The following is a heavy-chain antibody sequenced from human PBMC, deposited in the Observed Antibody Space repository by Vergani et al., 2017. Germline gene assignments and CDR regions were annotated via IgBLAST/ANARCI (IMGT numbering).Heavy chain of an antibody. CDR3: AKNPGISTTRHYYAMDV. V-gene: IGHV3-11*04. CDR1: GFKFSDHY. D-gene: IGHD1-1*01. J-gene: IGHJ6*02. Sequence: LEESGGVSVKPGGSLRLSCAASGFKFSDHYMSWIRQAPGKGLEWVSHISPGASTVSYTDSVTGRFTVSRDNDNNSLTLDMTTLRVEDTAVYYCAKNPGISTTRHYYAMDVWGQGTTVTVSS. CDR2: ISPGASTV.